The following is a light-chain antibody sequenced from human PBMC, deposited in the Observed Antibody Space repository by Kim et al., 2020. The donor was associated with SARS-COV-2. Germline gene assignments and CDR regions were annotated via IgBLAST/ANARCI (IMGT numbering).Light chain of an antibody. Sequence: ISRPGSSPNIGAGYDVHWYQQLPGTAPKLLIYGNSNRPSGVPDRFSGSKSGTSASLAITGLQAEDEADYYCQSYDSSLSGPVFGGGTQLTVL. CDR2: GNS. V-gene: IGLV1-40*01. J-gene: IGLJ2*01. CDR1: SPNIGAGYD. CDR3: QSYDSSLSGPV.